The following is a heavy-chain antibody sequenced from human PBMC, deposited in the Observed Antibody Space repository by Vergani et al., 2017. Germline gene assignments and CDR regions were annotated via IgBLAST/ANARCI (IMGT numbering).Heavy chain of an antibody. J-gene: IGHJ5*02. CDR2: INHSGST. CDR1: GGSFSGYY. Sequence: QVQLQQWGAGLLKPSETLSLTCAVYGGSFSGYYWSWIRQPPGKGLEWIGEINHSGSTNYNPSLKSRVTISVDTSKNQFSLKLSSVTAADTAVYYCARGRNSAAMPGGWFDPWGQGTLVTVSS. CDR3: ARGRNSAAMPGGWFDP. D-gene: IGHD2-2*01. V-gene: IGHV4-34*01.